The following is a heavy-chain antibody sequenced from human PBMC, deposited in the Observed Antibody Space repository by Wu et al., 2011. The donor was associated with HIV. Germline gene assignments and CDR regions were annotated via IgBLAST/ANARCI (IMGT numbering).Heavy chain of an antibody. Sequence: QVQLVQSGADVKRPGASVKISCKTSGYTFTTYGINWVRQAPGQGLEWMGWISTHNDDTNYVQKFKGRVAMTTDTSTNTAYMELRSLTSDDTAIYYCARDGSPLGATRDPTPDAFDIWGQGTMLSVSS. J-gene: IGHJ3*02. CDR1: GYTFTTYG. V-gene: IGHV1-18*01. CDR2: ISTHNDDT. CDR3: ARDGSPLGATRDPTPDAFDI. D-gene: IGHD1-26*01.